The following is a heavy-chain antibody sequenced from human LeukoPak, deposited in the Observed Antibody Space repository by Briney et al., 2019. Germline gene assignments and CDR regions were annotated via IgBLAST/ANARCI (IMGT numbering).Heavy chain of an antibody. D-gene: IGHD5-18*01. J-gene: IGHJ4*02. Sequence: GGSLRLSCEASGFSFTNAWMNWVRLAPGKGLEWVGRLKSRVDGGAADYAAPVKGRFTISRDDSKDTLYLQMNSLRAEDTAVYYCAKDKNSYGWYYFDYWGQGTLVTVSS. CDR1: GFSFTNAW. V-gene: IGHV3-15*01. CDR3: AKDKNSYGWYYFDY. CDR2: LKSRVDGGAA.